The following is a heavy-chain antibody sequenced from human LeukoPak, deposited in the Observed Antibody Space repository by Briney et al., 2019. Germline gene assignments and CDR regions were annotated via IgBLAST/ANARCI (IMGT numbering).Heavy chain of an antibody. J-gene: IGHJ3*02. CDR2: IYYSGRT. CDR1: GGSISSFY. Sequence: PSETLSLTCTVSGGSISSFYWSWIRQPPGKGLEWIGYIYYSGRTNYSPSLKSRVTISVDTSKNQFSLKLSSVTAADTAVYYCAGPVGPTGDSDAFDIWGQGTMVTVSS. V-gene: IGHV4-59*08. D-gene: IGHD1-26*01. CDR3: AGPVGPTGDSDAFDI.